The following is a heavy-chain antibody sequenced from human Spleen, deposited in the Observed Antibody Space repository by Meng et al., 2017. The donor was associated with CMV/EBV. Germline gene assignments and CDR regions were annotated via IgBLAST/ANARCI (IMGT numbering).Heavy chain of an antibody. V-gene: IGHV3-53*01. D-gene: IGHD3-16*01. CDR2: IYSLGAK. CDR1: GFTVSSNF. CDR3: AKAGGQYYYGTDV. Sequence: GESLKISCVASGFTVSSNFMTWVRQAPGKGLEWVSVIYSLGAKHYADSVKGRFSISRDTSKNTVYLQMSSLRAEDAGIYYCAKAGGQYYYGTDVWGQGTTVTVSS. J-gene: IGHJ6*02.